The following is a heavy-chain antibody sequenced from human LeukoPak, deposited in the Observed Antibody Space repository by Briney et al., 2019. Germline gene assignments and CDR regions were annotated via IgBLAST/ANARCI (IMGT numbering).Heavy chain of an antibody. Sequence: ESGPALVKPTQTLTLTCTFSGFSLLTSGMRVRWTRQPRAKALEWLARIEWDADKFYSTSLKTRLTISNDTSENQVVLTMTSMDPVDTATYYCARMGRYFDWFLDYWGQGTLVTVSS. D-gene: IGHD3-9*01. CDR3: ARMGRYFDWFLDY. V-gene: IGHV2-70*04. CDR1: GFSLLTSGMR. CDR2: IEWDADK. J-gene: IGHJ4*02.